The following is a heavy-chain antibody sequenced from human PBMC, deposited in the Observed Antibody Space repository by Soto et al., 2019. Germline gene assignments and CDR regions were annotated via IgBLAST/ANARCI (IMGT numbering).Heavy chain of an antibody. Sequence: QVQMVESGGGLVQPGRSLRLTCTASGFNFNRFAIHWVRQAPGKGLEWVAVISYDGNNEYVAVPLRDRFAISRDNSQNTVFLQIDDVRVEDTARYYCARDPSTPYWRGPEDRWGQGSLVIVSS. CDR1: GFNFNRFA. V-gene: IGHV3-30*09. J-gene: IGHJ5*02. D-gene: IGHD2-21*01. CDR3: ARDPSTPYWRGPEDR. CDR2: ISYDGNNE.